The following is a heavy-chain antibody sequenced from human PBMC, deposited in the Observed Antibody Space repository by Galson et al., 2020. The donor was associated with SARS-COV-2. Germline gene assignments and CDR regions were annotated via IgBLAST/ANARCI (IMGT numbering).Heavy chain of an antibody. CDR3: ARADSYGYKARSLDV. CDR2: IDYNGIT. D-gene: IGHD3-22*01. CDR1: GGSISSYY. J-gene: IGHJ6*04. V-gene: IGHV4-59*01. Sequence: SETLSLTCTLSGGSISSYYWSWIRQPPGKGLEWIGYIDYNGITKYNPSLKSRVTISVDTSNNQFSLRLSSVTAADTAVYFCARADSYGYKARSLDVWGKGTTVTISS.